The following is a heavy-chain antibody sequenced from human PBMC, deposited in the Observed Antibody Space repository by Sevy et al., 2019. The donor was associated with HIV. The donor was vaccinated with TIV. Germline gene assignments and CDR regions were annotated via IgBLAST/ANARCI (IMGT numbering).Heavy chain of an antibody. Sequence: SETLSLTCAVYGESFSNYYWSWIRLSPGKGLESIGEIDHSGRSDYNPSLKSRVTMSVDTSKNQFSLKLTSVTAADTAVYYCARGPKPLRSDYGDSRGVGSYFDSWGQGTLVTVSS. D-gene: IGHD4-17*01. CDR3: ARGPKPLRSDYGDSRGVGSYFDS. V-gene: IGHV4-34*01. CDR1: GESFSNYY. J-gene: IGHJ4*02. CDR2: IDHSGRS.